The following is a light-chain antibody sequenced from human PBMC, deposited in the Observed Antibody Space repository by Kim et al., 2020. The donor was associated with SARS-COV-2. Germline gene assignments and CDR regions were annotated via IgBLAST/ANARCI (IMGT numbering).Light chain of an antibody. CDR2: QDS. J-gene: IGLJ3*02. CDR3: QAWDSSTAWV. Sequence: SPGQTASITCYGDKLGDKYACWYQQKPGQSPVLVIYQDSKWPSGIPERFSGSNSGNTATLTISGTQAMDEADYYCQAWDSSTAWVFGGGTQLTVL. CDR1: KLGDKY. V-gene: IGLV3-1*01.